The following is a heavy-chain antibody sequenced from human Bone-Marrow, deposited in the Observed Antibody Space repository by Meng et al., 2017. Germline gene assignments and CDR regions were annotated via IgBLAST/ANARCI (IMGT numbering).Heavy chain of an antibody. CDR2: INHSGST. CDR3: GRGGYLCGCKFN. Sequence: QVQLQQWGAGLLKPSETLSLTCDVYGGSFSGYYWSWIRQPPGKGREWIGEINHSGSTNHHPSLKRRIHKSVDPSKNQFSLKLGSGAGADKAVYFCGRGGYLCGCKFNRGQGTLVTVSS. D-gene: IGHD2-15*01. J-gene: IGHJ4*02. CDR1: GGSFSGYY. V-gene: IGHV4-34*01.